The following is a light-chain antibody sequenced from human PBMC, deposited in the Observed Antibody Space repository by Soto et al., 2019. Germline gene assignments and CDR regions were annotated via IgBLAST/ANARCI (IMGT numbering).Light chain of an antibody. V-gene: IGKV3-20*01. Sequence: EVVLTQSPGTLSLSPGERATLSCRASQSVSSSYSAWYQQKPGQAPRLLIYGASSRATGIPDRFSGSGSGTDFTLTISRLEPEDFAVYYCQQYGSSPHTFGQGT. J-gene: IGKJ2*01. CDR1: QSVSSSY. CDR2: GAS. CDR3: QQYGSSPHT.